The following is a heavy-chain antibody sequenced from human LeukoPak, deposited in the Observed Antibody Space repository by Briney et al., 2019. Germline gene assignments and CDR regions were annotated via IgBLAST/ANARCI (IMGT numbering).Heavy chain of an antibody. D-gene: IGHD2-2*01. CDR1: GGSISSGSYY. CDR2: IYTSGST. V-gene: IGHV4-61*02. J-gene: IGHJ5*02. Sequence: SETLSLTCTVSGGSISSGSYYWRWIRQPAGKGLEWIGRIYTSGSTNYNPSLKSRVTISVDTSKNQFSLKLSSVTAADTAVYYCARGIGYCSSTSCYEAAAWFDPWGQGTLVTVSS. CDR3: ARGIGYCSSTSCYEAAAWFDP.